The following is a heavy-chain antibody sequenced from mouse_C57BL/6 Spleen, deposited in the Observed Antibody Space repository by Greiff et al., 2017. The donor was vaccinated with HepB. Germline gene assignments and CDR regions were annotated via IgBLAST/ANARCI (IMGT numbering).Heavy chain of an antibody. Sequence: VQLQESGAELVRPGASVTLSCKASGYTFTDYEMHWVKQTPVHGLEWIGAIDPETGGTAYNQKFKGKVILTANKSSSTAYMELRSLTSEDSAVYYCTRGFITTAEFAYWGQGTLVTVSA. CDR1: GYTFTDYE. CDR2: IDPETGGT. V-gene: IGHV1-15*01. CDR3: TRGFITTAEFAY. D-gene: IGHD1-1*01. J-gene: IGHJ3*01.